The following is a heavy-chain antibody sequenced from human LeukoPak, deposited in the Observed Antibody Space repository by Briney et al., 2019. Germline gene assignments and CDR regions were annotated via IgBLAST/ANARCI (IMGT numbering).Heavy chain of an antibody. J-gene: IGHJ5*02. D-gene: IGHD3-3*01. CDR2: INHSGST. V-gene: IGHV4-34*01. Sequence: SETLSLTCAVYGGSFSGYYWSWIRQPPGKGLEWIGEINHSGSTNYNPSLKSRVTISVDTSKNQFSLKLSPVTAADTAVYYCARAHTIFGVVIHNWFDPWGQGTLVTVSS. CDR3: ARAHTIFGVVIHNWFDP. CDR1: GGSFSGYY.